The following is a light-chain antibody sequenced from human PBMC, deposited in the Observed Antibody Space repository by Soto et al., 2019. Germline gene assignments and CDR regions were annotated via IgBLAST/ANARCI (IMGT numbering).Light chain of an antibody. J-gene: IGKJ1*01. V-gene: IGKV3D-20*02. Sequence: EIAVSQPPVTLSVSAGQRPILCCTASQSVRSTYLAWYQQIPGQAPRLLIFGVSSRATGIPDRFSGSGSGTDFTLTISSLEPEDFAVYYCQQRSNWPPTFGQGTKVDIK. CDR2: GVS. CDR1: QSVRSTY. CDR3: QQRSNWPPT.